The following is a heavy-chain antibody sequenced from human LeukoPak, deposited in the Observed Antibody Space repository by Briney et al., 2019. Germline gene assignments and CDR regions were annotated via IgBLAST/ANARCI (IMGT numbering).Heavy chain of an antibody. V-gene: IGHV3-15*01. D-gene: IGHD3-16*01. J-gene: IGHJ5*01. CDR3: ATEGDRFDS. CDR2: IKSKADRGKT. CDR1: GFTFNNYG. Sequence: PGGSLRLSCAASGFTFNNYGLVWVRQAPGKGLEWVGRIKSKADRGKTDYAGPVKDRFTISRDDSKATLYLQMNSLKTEDTAVYYCATEGDRFDSWGQGTLVTVSS.